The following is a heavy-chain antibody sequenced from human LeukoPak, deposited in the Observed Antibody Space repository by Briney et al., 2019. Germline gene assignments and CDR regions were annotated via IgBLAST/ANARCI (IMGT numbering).Heavy chain of an antibody. Sequence: SVKVSCKASGGTFNSYVISWVRQAPGQGLEWMGGIIPIFDTANYAQKFQGRVTITADESTSTAYMELSSLRSEGTAVYYCASLPYYYGSGSLWQNSYFDYWGQGTLVTVSS. CDR3: ASLPYYYGSGSLWQNSYFDY. D-gene: IGHD3-10*01. V-gene: IGHV1-69*13. CDR2: IIPIFDTA. CDR1: GGTFNSYV. J-gene: IGHJ4*02.